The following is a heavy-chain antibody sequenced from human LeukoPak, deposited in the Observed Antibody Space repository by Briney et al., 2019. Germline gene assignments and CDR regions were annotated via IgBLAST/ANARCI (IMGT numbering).Heavy chain of an antibody. CDR1: GGTFSSYA. Sequence: SVKVSCKASGGTFSSYAISWVRQAPGQGLEWMGGIIPIFGTADYAQKFQGRVTITADESTSTAYMELSSLRSEDTAVYYCARERGYYDSSGSFDYWGQGTLVTVSS. J-gene: IGHJ4*02. D-gene: IGHD3-22*01. V-gene: IGHV1-69*13. CDR2: IIPIFGTA. CDR3: ARERGYYDSSGSFDY.